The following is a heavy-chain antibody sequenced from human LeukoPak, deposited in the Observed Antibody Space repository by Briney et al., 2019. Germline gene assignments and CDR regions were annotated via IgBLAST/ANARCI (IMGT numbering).Heavy chain of an antibody. CDR1: GFTFSSYE. J-gene: IGHJ4*02. CDR2: ISSSGGTI. D-gene: IGHD6-19*01. Sequence: PGRSLRLSCAASGFTFSSYEMNWVRQVPGKGLEWVSYISSSGGTINYAESVKGRFTISRDNAKDSLYLQMTSLRAEDTAVYYCAKDSSGWVYFEYWGQGTLVTVSS. CDR3: AKDSSGWVYFEY. V-gene: IGHV3-48*03.